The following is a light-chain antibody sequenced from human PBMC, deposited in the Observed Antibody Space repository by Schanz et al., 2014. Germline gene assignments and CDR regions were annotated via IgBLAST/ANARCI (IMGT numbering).Light chain of an antibody. CDR3: ATWDDSLNVWV. J-gene: IGLJ3*02. Sequence: QSVLTQPPSVSGAPGQRVTISCTGSSSNIGAGYDVHWYQQLPGTAPKLLIYGNSNRPSGVPDRFSGSKSGTSASLAISGLQSEDEADYYCATWDDSLNVWVFGGGTKLTVL. CDR1: SSNIGAGYD. V-gene: IGLV1-40*01. CDR2: GNS.